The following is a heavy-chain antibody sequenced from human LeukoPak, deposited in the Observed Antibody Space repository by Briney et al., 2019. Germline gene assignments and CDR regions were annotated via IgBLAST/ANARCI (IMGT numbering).Heavy chain of an antibody. CDR3: ASLYSSGWNRDY. D-gene: IGHD6-19*01. V-gene: IGHV4-59*12. CDR1: GGSISSYY. J-gene: IGHJ4*02. CDR2: IYYSGST. Sequence: SETLSLTCTVSGGSISSYYWSWIRQPPGKGLEWIGYIYYSGSTNYNPSLKSRVTISVDTSKNQFSLKLSSVTAADTAVYYCASLYSSGWNRDYWGQGTLVTVSS.